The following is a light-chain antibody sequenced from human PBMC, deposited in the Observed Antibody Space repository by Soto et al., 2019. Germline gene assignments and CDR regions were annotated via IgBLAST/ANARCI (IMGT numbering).Light chain of an antibody. V-gene: IGLV2-14*03. CDR2: DVN. Sequence: QSVLTQPASVSGSPGQRVTISCAGTSTDIGGYNFVSLYQQHPGKAPKLMFYDVNQRPSGVSHRFSGSKSYTAAPLTISGLQSEDEDDYYCSSYASVSSVLFGGGTQLTVL. CDR1: STDIGGYNF. CDR3: SSYASVSSVL. J-gene: IGLJ2*01.